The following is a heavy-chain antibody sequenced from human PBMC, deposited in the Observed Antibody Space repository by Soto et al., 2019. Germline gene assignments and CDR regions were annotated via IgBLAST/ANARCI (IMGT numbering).Heavy chain of an antibody. V-gene: IGHV1-8*01. CDR1: GYTFTSYD. D-gene: IGHD5-18*01. Sequence: ASVKVSCKASGYTFTSYDINWVRQATGRGLEWMGWMNPNSGNTGYAQKFQGRVTMTRNTSISTAYMELSSLRSEDTAVYYCARSWIQPPDGYYYYGMDVWGQGTTVTVPS. J-gene: IGHJ6*02. CDR2: MNPNSGNT. CDR3: ARSWIQPPDGYYYYGMDV.